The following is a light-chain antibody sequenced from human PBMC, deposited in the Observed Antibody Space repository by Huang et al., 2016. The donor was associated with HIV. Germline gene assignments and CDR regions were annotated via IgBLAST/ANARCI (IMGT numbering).Light chain of an antibody. CDR2: LGA. Sequence: DVVMTQSPLSLPVPPGEPASISFRSSQILRHRNGLNYLDWYLQKPGQSPQLLIHLGASRASGVPDRFSGGGSGTDFSLNISRVEAEDAGIYYCMEALQTPYTFGQGTKLEIK. J-gene: IGKJ2*01. CDR1: QILRHRNGLNY. V-gene: IGKV2-28*01. CDR3: MEALQTPYT.